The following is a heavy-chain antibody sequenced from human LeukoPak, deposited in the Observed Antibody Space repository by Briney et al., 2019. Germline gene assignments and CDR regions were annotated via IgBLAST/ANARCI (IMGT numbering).Heavy chain of an antibody. D-gene: IGHD6-13*01. V-gene: IGHV6-1*01. Sequence: SQTLSLTCAISGGSVSSNSAAWNWIRQSPSRGLEWLGRTYYRSKWYNDYAVSVKSRITINPDTSKNQFSLKLSSVTAADTAVYYCARSPTAAAGRGWFDPWGQGTLVTVSS. J-gene: IGHJ5*02. CDR3: ARSPTAAAGRGWFDP. CDR1: GGSVSSNSAA. CDR2: TYYRSKWYN.